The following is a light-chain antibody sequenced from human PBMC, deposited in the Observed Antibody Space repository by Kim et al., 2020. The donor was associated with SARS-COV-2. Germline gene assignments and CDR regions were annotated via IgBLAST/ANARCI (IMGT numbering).Light chain of an antibody. CDR1: QNVDNN. V-gene: IGKV3-15*01. Sequence: SPGERVTLSCKTSQNVDNNLAWFQLKPGQAPRLVIYAASTRAAGIPARFSGRGSGSSFTLTITSLQFEDFAVYVCQQYNNRPPLTFGGGTKVDIK. CDR2: AAS. CDR3: QQYNNRPPLT. J-gene: IGKJ4*01.